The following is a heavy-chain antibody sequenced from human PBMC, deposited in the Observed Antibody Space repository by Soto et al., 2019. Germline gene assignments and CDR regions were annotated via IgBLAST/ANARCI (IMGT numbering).Heavy chain of an antibody. CDR3: ARHYDFWSGYYPLYFDY. Sequence: GGSLSLSCAASGFTVSSNYMSWVRQAPGKGLEWVSVIYSGGSTYYADSVKGRFTISRDNSKNTLYLQMNSLRAEDTAVYYCARHYDFWSGYYPLYFDYWGQGTLVTVSS. V-gene: IGHV3-66*04. J-gene: IGHJ4*02. D-gene: IGHD3-3*01. CDR1: GFTVSSNY. CDR2: IYSGGST.